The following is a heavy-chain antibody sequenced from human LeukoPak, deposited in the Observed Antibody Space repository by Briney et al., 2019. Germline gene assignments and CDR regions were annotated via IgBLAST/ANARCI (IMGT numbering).Heavy chain of an antibody. J-gene: IGHJ4*02. Sequence: SQTLSLTCAVSGGSISSGGCSWSWIRQPPGKGLEWIGYIYYSGSTYYNPSLKSRVTISVDTSKNQFSLKLSSVTAADTAVYYCASLPITGSLYYGSGSFTTDYWGQGTLVTVSS. CDR2: IYYSGST. CDR3: ASLPITGSLYYGSGSFTTDY. D-gene: IGHD3-10*01. CDR1: GGSISSGGCS. V-gene: IGHV4-30-4*07.